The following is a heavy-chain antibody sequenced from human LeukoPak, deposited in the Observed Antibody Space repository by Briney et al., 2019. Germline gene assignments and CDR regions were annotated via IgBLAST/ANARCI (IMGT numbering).Heavy chain of an antibody. Sequence: GGSVKVSGKASGYIFTGYYMHWVGQAPGQGRDWMGWINPNSGGTNYAQKFQGRVTMTRDTSISTAYMELSRLRSDDTAVDYCARVRKGFSYGYWVDYWGQGTLVTVSS. J-gene: IGHJ4*02. CDR3: ARVRKGFSYGYWVDY. CDR1: GYIFTGYY. D-gene: IGHD5-18*01. V-gene: IGHV1-2*02. CDR2: INPNSGGT.